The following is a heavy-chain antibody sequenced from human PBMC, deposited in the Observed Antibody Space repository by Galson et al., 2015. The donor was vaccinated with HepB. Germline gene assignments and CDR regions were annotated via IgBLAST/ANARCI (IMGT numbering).Heavy chain of an antibody. CDR1: GFTFSSYA. CDR2: ISGSGGSA. Sequence: SLRLSCAASGFTFSSYAMSWVRQAPGKGLEWVSAISGSGGSAYYADSVKGRFTISRDNSKNTLYLQMNSLRAEDTAVYYCAKYYGSGTQGYYYYMDVWGKGTTVTVSS. V-gene: IGHV3-23*01. D-gene: IGHD3-10*01. J-gene: IGHJ6*03. CDR3: AKYYGSGTQGYYYYMDV.